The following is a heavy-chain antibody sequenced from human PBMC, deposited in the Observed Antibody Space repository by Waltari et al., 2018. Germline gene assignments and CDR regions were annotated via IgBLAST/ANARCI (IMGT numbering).Heavy chain of an antibody. CDR1: GFTFSSYA. CDR3: ARDTNPLYYFDY. V-gene: IGHV3-30*01. J-gene: IGHJ4*02. D-gene: IGHD2-8*01. Sequence: QVQLVESGGGVVQPGRSLRLSCAASGFTFSSYAMHWVRQAPGKGLEWLAVISYGGSNKYYADSVKGRFTISRDNSKNTLYLQMNSLRAEDTAVYYCARDTNPLYYFDYWGQGTLVTVSS. CDR2: ISYGGSNK.